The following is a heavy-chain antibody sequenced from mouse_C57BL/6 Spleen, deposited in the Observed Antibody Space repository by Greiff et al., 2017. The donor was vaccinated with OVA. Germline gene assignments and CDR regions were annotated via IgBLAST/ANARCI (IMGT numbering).Heavy chain of an antibody. CDR2: INPYNGGT. CDR1: GYTFTDYY. D-gene: IGHD1-1*01. Sequence: VQLKESGPVLVKPGASVKMSCKASGYTFTDYYMNWVKQSHGKSLEWIGVINPYNGGTSYNQKFKGKATLTVDKSSSTAYMELNSLTSEDSAVYYCARRDYGYYFDYWGQGTTLTVSS. J-gene: IGHJ2*01. CDR3: ARRDYGYYFDY. V-gene: IGHV1-19*01.